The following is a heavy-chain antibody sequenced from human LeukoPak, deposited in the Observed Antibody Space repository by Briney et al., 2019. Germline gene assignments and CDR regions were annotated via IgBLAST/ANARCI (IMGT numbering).Heavy chain of an antibody. CDR3: ARGGGSIAVADF. Sequence: GGSLRLSCAASGFTFSTNYMSWVRQAPGKGLEWVSVIDGGGSTYYADSVKGRFTISRDKSKNTLYFQMNSLRVEDTAVYYCARGGGSIAVADFWGQGTLVTVSS. CDR1: GFTFSTNY. D-gene: IGHD6-6*01. CDR2: IDGGGST. J-gene: IGHJ4*02. V-gene: IGHV3-53*01.